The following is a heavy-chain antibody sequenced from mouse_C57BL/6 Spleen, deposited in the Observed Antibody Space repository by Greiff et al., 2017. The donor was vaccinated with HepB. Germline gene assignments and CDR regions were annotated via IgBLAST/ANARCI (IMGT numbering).Heavy chain of an antibody. CDR3: AREGKLGAWFAY. V-gene: IGHV5-4*01. CDR2: ISDGGSYT. CDR1: GFTFSSYA. Sequence: EVQVVESGGGLVKPGGSLKLSCAASGFTFSSYAMSWVRQTPEKRLEWVATISDGGSYTYYPDNVKGRFTISRDNAKNNLYLQMSHLKSEDTAMYYCAREGKLGAWFAYWGQGTLVTVSA. J-gene: IGHJ3*01. D-gene: IGHD4-1*01.